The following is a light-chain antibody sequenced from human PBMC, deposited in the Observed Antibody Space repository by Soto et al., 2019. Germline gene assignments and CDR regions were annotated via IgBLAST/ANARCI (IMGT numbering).Light chain of an antibody. CDR2: VVS. V-gene: IGLV2-14*01. Sequence: QSVLTQPASVSGSPGQSVTISCTGPRRDIGDSNFISWYKNSPGKAPRLLIYVVSNRPTGASKRFSDSKAGNTASLTISGLLDDDEADYFCASFRSGTILVFGSGTKVTVL. CDR3: ASFRSGTILV. CDR1: RRDIGDSNF. J-gene: IGLJ1*01.